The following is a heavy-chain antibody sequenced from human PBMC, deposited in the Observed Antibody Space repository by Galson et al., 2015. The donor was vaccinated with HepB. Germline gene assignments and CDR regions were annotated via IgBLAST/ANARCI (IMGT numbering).Heavy chain of an antibody. V-gene: IGHV1-58*01. CDR1: GFTFSTSA. CDR2: IVVGSGST. Sequence: SVKVSCKASGFTFSTSAVQWVRQARGQRLEWIGWIVVGSGSTNYAQKFQERVTITRDMSTSTAYMEVSRLRSEDTAVYYCATGASIPAWEVDYYYMDVWGKGTTVTVSS. J-gene: IGHJ6*03. CDR3: ATGASIPAWEVDYYYMDV. D-gene: IGHD2-2*01.